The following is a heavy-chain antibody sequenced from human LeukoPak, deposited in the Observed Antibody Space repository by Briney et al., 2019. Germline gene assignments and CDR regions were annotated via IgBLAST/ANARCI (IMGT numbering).Heavy chain of an antibody. J-gene: IGHJ4*02. CDR1: GFTFSNAW. CDR3: SRDATGDH. CDR2: SRNRAKSYTT. V-gene: IGHV3-72*01. Sequence: GESLRLSCAASGFTFSNAWMSWVRQAPGKGLEWVGRSRNRAKSYTTDYAASVKGRFTISRDDSKSTLYLQMNSLETEDTAVYYCSRDATGDHWGQGTLVSVSS.